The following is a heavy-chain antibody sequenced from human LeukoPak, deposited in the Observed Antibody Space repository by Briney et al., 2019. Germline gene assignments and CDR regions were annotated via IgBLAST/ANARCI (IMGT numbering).Heavy chain of an antibody. V-gene: IGHV3-74*01. Sequence: GGSLRLSCAASGFTFSSYGMHWVRQAPGKGLVWVSRINSDATSTSYADSVRGRFTISRDDAKNTLYLQMNSLRAEDTAVYYCARDQERGYSFSFAWGQGTLVTVSS. CDR1: GFTFSSYG. CDR3: ARDQERGYSFSFA. D-gene: IGHD1-1*01. J-gene: IGHJ4*02. CDR2: INSDATST.